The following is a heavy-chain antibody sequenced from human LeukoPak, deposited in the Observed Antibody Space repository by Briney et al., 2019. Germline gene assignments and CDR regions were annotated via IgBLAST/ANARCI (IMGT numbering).Heavy chain of an antibody. D-gene: IGHD4-11*01. J-gene: IGHJ5*02. Sequence: SETLSLTCTVSGGSISSRSYYWGWVRQPPGKGLDWIGSIYYSGSIYYNPSLKSRVTIPVDTSKNQFSLKLSSVTAADTAVYYCARRAYSDYGGVSVDPWGQGTLVTVSS. CDR2: IYYSGSI. CDR1: GGSISSRSYY. V-gene: IGHV4-39*01. CDR3: ARRAYSDYGGVSVDP.